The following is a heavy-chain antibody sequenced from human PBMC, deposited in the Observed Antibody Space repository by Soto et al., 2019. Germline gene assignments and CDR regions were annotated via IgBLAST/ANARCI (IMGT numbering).Heavy chain of an antibody. CDR2: IFWDDDK. Sequence: SGPTLVNPTQTLTLNCTFSGFSLRTSGEGVGWIRQPPAKALEWLGIIFWDDDKRYRPSLKRRVSITKDNSNNQLSLTMTNMDPVDTATYYCAHLAWKEMWPRAPVVKRGQGTPVAVSS. J-gene: IGHJ4*02. CDR3: AHLAWKEMWPRAPVVK. D-gene: IGHD1-1*01. V-gene: IGHV2-5*02. CDR1: GFSLRTSGEG.